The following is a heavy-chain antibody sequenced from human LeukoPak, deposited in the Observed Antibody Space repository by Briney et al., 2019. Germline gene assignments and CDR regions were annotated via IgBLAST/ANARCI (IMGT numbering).Heavy chain of an antibody. V-gene: IGHV3-23*01. CDR3: ARGGYNYGNFDY. CDR2: ISDSGGST. Sequence: GGSLRLSCTASGFSFSSYAMSWVRQAPGKGLEWVSSISDSGGSTYYADSVKGRFTISRDNSKNTLYLQMNSLRAEDTAVYYCARGGYNYGNFDYWGQGTLVTVSS. CDR1: GFSFSSYA. D-gene: IGHD5-18*01. J-gene: IGHJ4*02.